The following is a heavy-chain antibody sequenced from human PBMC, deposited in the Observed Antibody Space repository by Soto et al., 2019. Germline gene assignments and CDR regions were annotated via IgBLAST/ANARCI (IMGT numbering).Heavy chain of an antibody. J-gene: IGHJ5*02. CDR2: IYYSGST. CDR3: ARPYCSSTSCYGGWFDP. CDR1: GGSISSSSYY. V-gene: IGHV4-39*01. Sequence: QLQLQESGPGLVKPSETLSLTCTVSGGSISSSSYYWGWIRQPPGKGLEWIGSIYYSGSTYYNPSLQSRVTISVDTSKNQFSLKLSSVTAADTAVYYCARPYCSSTSCYGGWFDPWGQGTLVTVSS. D-gene: IGHD2-2*01.